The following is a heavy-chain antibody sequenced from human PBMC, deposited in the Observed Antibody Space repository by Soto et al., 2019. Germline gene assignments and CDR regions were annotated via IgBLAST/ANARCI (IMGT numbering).Heavy chain of an antibody. CDR2: ISSSSSYI. D-gene: IGHD6-6*01. Sequence: EVELVESGGGLVKPGGSLRLSCAASGFTFRIYNMIWVRQAPGKGLEWVSFISSSSSYIYYADSVKGRFTISRDNAKNTQYLQMNSLRAEDTAVYYCARQYPSSSRHFDHWGQGSRVIVAS. CDR3: ARQYPSSSRHFDH. CDR1: GFTFRIYN. J-gene: IGHJ4*02. V-gene: IGHV3-21*01.